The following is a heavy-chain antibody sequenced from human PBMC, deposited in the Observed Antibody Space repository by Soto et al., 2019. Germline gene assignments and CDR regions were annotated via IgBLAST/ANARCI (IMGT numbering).Heavy chain of an antibody. CDR3: ERADNWNYYFDY. CDR1: GYSISSDNY. J-gene: IGHJ4*02. V-gene: IGHV4-38-2*01. Sequence: SETLSLTCDVSGYSISSDNYWGWIRQPPGKGLEWIGSIYHSGSTYYNPSLISRVTISVDTSKKQFSLKLSSVTATDTAVYYCERADNWNYYFDYWGQGTLVTVSS. D-gene: IGHD1-7*01. CDR2: IYHSGST.